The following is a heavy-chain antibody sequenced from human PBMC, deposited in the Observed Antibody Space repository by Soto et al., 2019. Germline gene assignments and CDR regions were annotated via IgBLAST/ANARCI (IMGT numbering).Heavy chain of an antibody. CDR3: AREEQLWFGELFDY. Sequence: QVQLVQSGAEVKKPGSSVKVSCKASGGTFSSYTISWVRQAPGQGLEWMGRIIPILGIANYAQKFQGRVTITADKSTSTAYMELSSLRSEDTAVYYCAREEQLWFGELFDYWGQGTLVTVSS. CDR2: IIPILGIA. J-gene: IGHJ4*02. CDR1: GGTFSSYT. V-gene: IGHV1-69*02. D-gene: IGHD3-10*01.